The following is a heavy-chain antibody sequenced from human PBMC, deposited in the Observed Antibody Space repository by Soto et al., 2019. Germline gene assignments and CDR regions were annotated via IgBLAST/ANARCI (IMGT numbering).Heavy chain of an antibody. D-gene: IGHD5-12*01. V-gene: IGHV4-59*01. CDR3: ARGDSWQIVDL. CDR2: IYYSGST. J-gene: IGHJ5*02. CDR1: GGSISSYY. Sequence: SETLSLTCTVSGGSISSYYWSRIRQPPGKGLEWIGYIYYSGSTNYNPSLKSRVTISVDTSKNQFSLKLSSVTAADTAVYYCARGDSWQIVDLWGQGILVTVSS.